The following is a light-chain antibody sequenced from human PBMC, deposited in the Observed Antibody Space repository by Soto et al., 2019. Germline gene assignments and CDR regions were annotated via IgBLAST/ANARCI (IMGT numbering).Light chain of an antibody. CDR1: QSITTR. V-gene: IGKV1-5*01. CDR3: QLYGGMWT. J-gene: IGKJ1*01. Sequence: DIQMTQSPSTVSASVGDRVTITCRASQSITTRLAWYQQKPGKAPKVLIYDASNLETGVPSRFSGSGSGTEFSRTIGSLQPDEFATYYRQLYGGMWTFGRGTRVEI. CDR2: DAS.